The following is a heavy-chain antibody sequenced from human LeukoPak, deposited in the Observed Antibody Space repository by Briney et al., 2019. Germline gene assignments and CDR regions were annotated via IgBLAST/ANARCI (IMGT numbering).Heavy chain of an antibody. J-gene: IGHJ4*02. CDR3: ARGPAYYDFWSGYPDY. V-gene: IGHV4-59*01. Sequence: SETLSLTCTVSGGSISSYYWSWIRQPPGKGLEWIGYIYYSGSTNYNPSLKSRVTISVDTSKNQFSLKLSSVTAADTAVYYCARGPAYYDFWSGYPDYWGQGTLVTVSS. CDR1: GGSISSYY. CDR2: IYYSGST. D-gene: IGHD3-3*01.